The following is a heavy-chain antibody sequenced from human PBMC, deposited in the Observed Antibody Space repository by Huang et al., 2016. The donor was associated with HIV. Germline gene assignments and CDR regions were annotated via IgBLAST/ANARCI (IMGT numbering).Heavy chain of an antibody. D-gene: IGHD6-13*01. V-gene: IGHV3-30*04. CDR1: GLTFSGYV. Sequence: QVQLVESGGGVVQPGRSLRLSCAASGLTFSGYVMHWGRQAPGKGLEWVAVISYDGMNKYYADAVKGRFTISRDNSKNTLYLQMNSLRAEDTAVYYCARDRGSSWYLVGFALDYWGQGTLVTVSS. CDR2: ISYDGMNK. J-gene: IGHJ4*02. CDR3: ARDRGSSWYLVGFALDY.